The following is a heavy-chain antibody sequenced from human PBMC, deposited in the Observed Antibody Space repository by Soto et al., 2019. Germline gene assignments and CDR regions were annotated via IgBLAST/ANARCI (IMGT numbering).Heavy chain of an antibody. CDR2: INSDGSST. J-gene: IGHJ4*02. Sequence: EAHLLESGGGLVQPGGSLRLSCAASGFTFSNYWINWVRQAPGKGLVWVSRINSDGSSTYYADSVKGRFTISRDNAKNTVYLQMNSLRAEDTAMFYCASSAWGSYGDYSWGQGTMVTVSP. D-gene: IGHD3-16*01. CDR1: GFTFSNYW. CDR3: ASSAWGSYGDYS. V-gene: IGHV3-74*01.